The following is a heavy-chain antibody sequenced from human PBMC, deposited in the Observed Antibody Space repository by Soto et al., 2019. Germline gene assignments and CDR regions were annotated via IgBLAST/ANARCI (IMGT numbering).Heavy chain of an antibody. CDR2: INPSGGYT. V-gene: IGHV1-46*03. D-gene: IGHD6-19*01. J-gene: IGHJ4*02. Sequence: ASVKVSCKASGYTFTSYYMNWVRQAPGQGLEWLGIINPSGGYTTYAQRFLGRVTMTSDTSTSTVHMELGSLTSEDTAVYYCARDGGRPGIAVADYYFDYWGQGTLVTVS. CDR3: ARDGGRPGIAVADYYFDY. CDR1: GYTFTSYY.